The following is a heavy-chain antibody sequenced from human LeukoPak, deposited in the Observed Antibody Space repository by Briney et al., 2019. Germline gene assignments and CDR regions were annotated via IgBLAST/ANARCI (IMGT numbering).Heavy chain of an antibody. D-gene: IGHD3-22*01. CDR1: GSTFSSYA. CDR2: IWYDGSNK. J-gene: IGHJ4*02. CDR3: ARGDTYYYDSSGYSIY. V-gene: IGHV3-33*08. Sequence: QPGGSLRLSCAASGSTFSSYAMSWVRQAPGKGLEWVAVIWYDGSNKYYADSVKGRFTISRDNSKNTLYLQMNSLRAEDTAVYYCARGDTYYYDSSGYSIYWGQGTLVTVSS.